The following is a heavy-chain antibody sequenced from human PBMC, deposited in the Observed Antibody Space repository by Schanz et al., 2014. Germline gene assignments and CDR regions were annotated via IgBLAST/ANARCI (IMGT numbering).Heavy chain of an antibody. D-gene: IGHD6-6*01. CDR2: ISHNSHYT. V-gene: IGHV3-11*06. Sequence: QVQLVESGGGLVKPGGSLRLSCAASGFTFSDYYMSWIRQAPGKGLEWVSYISHNSHYTNYADSVKGRFTISRDTAENSVYLQMNSLRAEDTAVYYCAKDQRPYSSSSGFDYWGQGTLVTVSS. CDR1: GFTFSDYY. J-gene: IGHJ4*02. CDR3: AKDQRPYSSSSGFDY.